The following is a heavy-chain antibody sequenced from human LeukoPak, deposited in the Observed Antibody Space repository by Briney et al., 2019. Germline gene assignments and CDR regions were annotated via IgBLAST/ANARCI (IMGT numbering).Heavy chain of an antibody. D-gene: IGHD6-19*01. J-gene: IGHJ4*02. CDR1: GLTFSSYA. CDR2: ISGSGGST. CDR3: ARGSYSSGWIDY. Sequence: PGGSLRLSCAASGLTFSSYAMSWVRQAPGKGLEWVSAISGSGGSTYYADSVKGRFTISRDNAKNSLYLQMNSLRAEDTAVYYCARGSYSSGWIDYWGQGTLVTVSS. V-gene: IGHV3-23*01.